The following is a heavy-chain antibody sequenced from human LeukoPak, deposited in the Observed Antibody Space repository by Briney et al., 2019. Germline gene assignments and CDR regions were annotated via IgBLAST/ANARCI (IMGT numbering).Heavy chain of an antibody. V-gene: IGHV3-7*01. J-gene: IGHJ4*02. CDR3: ARQYYDVLTGFYIHFDY. Sequence: PGGSLRLSWAASGFTFTSSWMSWVRQAPGKGLEWVANIKQDGSEKYYVDSVKGRFTNSRDNAKNSLYLQMNSLRAEDTAVYYCARQYYDVLTGFYIHFDYWGQGTLVAVSS. D-gene: IGHD3-9*01. CDR1: GFTFTSSW. CDR2: IKQDGSEK.